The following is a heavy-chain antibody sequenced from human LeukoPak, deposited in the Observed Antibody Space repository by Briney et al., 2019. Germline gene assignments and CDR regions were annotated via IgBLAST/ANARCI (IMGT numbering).Heavy chain of an antibody. Sequence: ASVKVSCKASGGTFSSYAISWVRQAPGQGLEWMGRIIPIFGTANYAQKFQGRVTITTDESTSTAYMELSSLRSEDTAVYYCARAENDYTKFDPWGQGTLVTVSS. CDR3: ARAENDYTKFDP. D-gene: IGHD4-11*01. CDR2: IIPIFGTA. J-gene: IGHJ5*02. CDR1: GGTFSSYA. V-gene: IGHV1-69*05.